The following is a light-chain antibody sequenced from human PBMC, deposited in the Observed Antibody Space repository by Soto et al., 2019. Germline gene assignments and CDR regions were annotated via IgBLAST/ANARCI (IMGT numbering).Light chain of an antibody. V-gene: IGKV3-11*01. CDR1: QSVSSY. CDR2: DAS. CDR3: QQRSNWPLS. Sequence: EIIFTQSPGTRSFSPGGGATLSCMASQSVSSYLAWYQQKPGQAPRLLIYDASNRATGIPARFSGSGSGTDFTLTISSLEPEDFAVYYCQQRSNWPLSCGGGTKGDIK. J-gene: IGKJ4*01.